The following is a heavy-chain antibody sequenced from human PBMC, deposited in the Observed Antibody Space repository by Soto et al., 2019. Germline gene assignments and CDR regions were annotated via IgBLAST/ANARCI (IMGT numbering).Heavy chain of an antibody. V-gene: IGHV3-30*18. CDR1: GFTFSXXG. CDR3: VKPSGWYPDY. Sequence: QVXLVESGGGVVQPGGSLRLSXAVSGFTFSXXGXXWXXXXXGKXMEWVAVISPDGINKYYPDSLRGRFTISRDNSKNTLYLQMSSLRGEDTAVYYCVKPSGWYPDYWGQGTHVTVSS. D-gene: IGHD6-19*01. CDR2: ISPDGINK. J-gene: IGHJ4*02.